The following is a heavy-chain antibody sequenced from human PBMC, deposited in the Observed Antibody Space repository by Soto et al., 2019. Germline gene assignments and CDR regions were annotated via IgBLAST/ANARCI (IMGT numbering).Heavy chain of an antibody. CDR2: LSYDGTNK. D-gene: IGHD4-17*01. J-gene: IGHJ4*02. V-gene: IGHV3-30*18. Sequence: QVHLVESGGGVVQPGRSLRLSCAASGFTFSIYGMHWVRQAPGKGLEWVADLSYDGTNKYYRDSVKGRFAISRDNSKNALYLQMESLRPEDTAVYYCAKLPDNGDPTGRGYWGQGTLVTVSS. CDR1: GFTFSIYG. CDR3: AKLPDNGDPTGRGY.